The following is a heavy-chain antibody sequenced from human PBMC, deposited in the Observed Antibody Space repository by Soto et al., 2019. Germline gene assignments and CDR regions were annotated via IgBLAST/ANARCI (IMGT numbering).Heavy chain of an antibody. V-gene: IGHV4-4*02. CDR3: ARAAAYCLDS. Sequence: QVQLQESGPGLVKPSETLPLTCAVSGGSISNGNWWSWVRQPPGKGLEWIGESYHSGRTNYNPSLKSRVSISVDTSKNQFSLKLTSVTAADTAIYYCARAAAYCLDSWGQGTLVTVAS. CDR2: SYHSGRT. J-gene: IGHJ4*02. D-gene: IGHD6-25*01. CDR1: GGSISNGNW.